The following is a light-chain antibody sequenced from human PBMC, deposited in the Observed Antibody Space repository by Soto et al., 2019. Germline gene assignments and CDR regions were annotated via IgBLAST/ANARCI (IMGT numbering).Light chain of an antibody. CDR3: HQYNSWPYT. CDR2: AAS. Sequence: EIVMTQSPATLSLSPGERATHSCRASQSVNINLAWYQQRPGQAPRVLIYAASTRATGVPDRFSGSGSGTEFTLTISSLQPEDFAVHYCHQYNSWPYTFGQGTKVDIK. J-gene: IGKJ2*01. V-gene: IGKV3-15*01. CDR1: QSVNIN.